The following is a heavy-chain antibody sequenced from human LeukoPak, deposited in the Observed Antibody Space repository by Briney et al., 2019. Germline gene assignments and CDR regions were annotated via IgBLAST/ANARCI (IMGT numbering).Heavy chain of an antibody. Sequence: GGSLRLSCAASGFTFSSHWMHWVRQTPGKGLMWVSHMNSDGSSTTYADSVKGRFTISRDNAKNTPYLQMNSLRADDTALYYCARDVLGQGVDYWGQGTLVTVSS. CDR2: MNSDGSST. D-gene: IGHD2-8*01. V-gene: IGHV3-74*01. CDR1: GFTFSSHW. CDR3: ARDVLGQGVDY. J-gene: IGHJ4*02.